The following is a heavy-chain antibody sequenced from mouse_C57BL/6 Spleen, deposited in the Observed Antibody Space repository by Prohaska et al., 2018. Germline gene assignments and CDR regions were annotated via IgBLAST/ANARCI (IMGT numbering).Heavy chain of an antibody. D-gene: IGHD4-1*01. V-gene: IGHV1-22*01. Sequence: HGKSLEWIGYINPNNGGTSYNQKFKGKATLTVNKSSSTAYMELRSLTSEDSAVYYCARGEELGHYAMDYWGQGTSVTVSS. CDR2: INPNNGGT. CDR3: ARGEELGHYAMDY. J-gene: IGHJ4*01.